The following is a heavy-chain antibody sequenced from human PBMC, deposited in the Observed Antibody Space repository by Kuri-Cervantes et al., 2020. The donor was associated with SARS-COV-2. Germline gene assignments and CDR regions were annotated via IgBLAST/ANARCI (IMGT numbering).Heavy chain of an antibody. Sequence: KVSCKGSGYSFTSYWIGWVRQMPGKGLEWMGIIYPGDSDTRYSPSFQGQVTISADKSISTAYLQWSSLKASDTAMYYCARSHYDYIWGSYRPDAFDIWGQGTMVTVSS. D-gene: IGHD3-16*02. V-gene: IGHV5-51*01. CDR1: GYSFTSYW. CDR2: IYPGDSDT. J-gene: IGHJ3*02. CDR3: ARSHYDYIWGSYRPDAFDI.